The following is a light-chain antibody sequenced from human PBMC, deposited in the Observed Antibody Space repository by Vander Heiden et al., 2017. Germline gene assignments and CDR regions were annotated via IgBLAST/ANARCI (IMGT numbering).Light chain of an antibody. CDR3: QQSYSAPAT. V-gene: IGKV1-39*01. Sequence: IQMTQPPFSLSASVGERVTITCRASQSIGKYLNWYGQKPGKAPKLLIFLTSSLQSGAPSRFTGSGSGTEFTLTINGLQPEDFATYYCQQSYSAPATFGQGTRLEIK. CDR2: LTS. J-gene: IGKJ5*01. CDR1: QSIGKY.